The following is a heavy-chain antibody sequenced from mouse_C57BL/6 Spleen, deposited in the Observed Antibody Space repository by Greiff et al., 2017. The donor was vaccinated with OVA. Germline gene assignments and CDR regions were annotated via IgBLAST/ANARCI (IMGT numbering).Heavy chain of an antibody. CDR1: GFTFSSYA. Sequence: EVKLMESGEGLVKPGGSLKLSCAASGFTFSSYAMSWVRQTPEKRLEWVAYISSGGDYIYYADTVKGRFTISRDNARNTLYLQMSSLKSEDTAMYYCTREDSPYYAMDYWGQGTSVTVSS. J-gene: IGHJ4*01. V-gene: IGHV5-9-1*02. CDR3: TREDSPYYAMDY. CDR2: ISSGGDYI.